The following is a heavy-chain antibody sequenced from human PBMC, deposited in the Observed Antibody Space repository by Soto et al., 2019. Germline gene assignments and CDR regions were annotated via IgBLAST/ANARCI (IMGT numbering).Heavy chain of an antibody. CDR1: GFTFGNFW. V-gene: IGHV3-74*03. J-gene: IGHJ4*01. CDR3: AKLGFVLMELYYFHQ. D-gene: IGHD2-8*01. Sequence: GGSLRLSCSDSGFTFGNFWIHWVRQAPGKGLEWVSHIGPDGTDIVYADSVKGRFSISRDNSRNTVHLQLDSLRAEDTAVYFCAKLGFVLMELYYFHQWGHGTLVTVSS. CDR2: IGPDGTDI.